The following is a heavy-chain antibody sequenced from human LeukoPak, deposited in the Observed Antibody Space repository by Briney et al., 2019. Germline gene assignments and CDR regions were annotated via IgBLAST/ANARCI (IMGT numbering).Heavy chain of an antibody. CDR2: IYYSGST. CDR1: GGSISSYY. V-gene: IGHV4-59*08. CDR3: AIGYYYDSSGYSPFGY. J-gene: IGHJ4*02. Sequence: SETLSLTCTVSGGSISSYYWSWIRQPPGKGLEWIGYIYYSGSTNYNPSLKSRVTISVDTSKNQFSLKLSSVTAADTAVYYCAIGYYYDSSGYSPFGYWGQGTLVTVSS. D-gene: IGHD3-22*01.